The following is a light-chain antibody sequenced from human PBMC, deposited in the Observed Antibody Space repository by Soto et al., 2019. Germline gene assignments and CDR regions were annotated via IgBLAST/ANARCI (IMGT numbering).Light chain of an antibody. V-gene: IGLV2-14*01. J-gene: IGLJ1*01. Sequence: SALTQPASVYGSPGRSITISCTGTSSDVGGYNYVSWYQQHPGKAPKFMIYDVSNRPSGVSNRFSGSKSGNTASLTISGLQAEDEADYYCSSYTTSNTRQIVFGTGTKVTVL. CDR2: DVS. CDR1: SSDVGGYNY. CDR3: SSYTTSNTRQIV.